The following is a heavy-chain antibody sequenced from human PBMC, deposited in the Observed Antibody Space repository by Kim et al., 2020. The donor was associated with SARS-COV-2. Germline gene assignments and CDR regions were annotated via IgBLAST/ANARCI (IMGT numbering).Heavy chain of an antibody. CDR1: GFTFSDYY. V-gene: IGHV3-11*01. D-gene: IGHD3-10*01. Sequence: GGSLRLSCAASGFTFSDYYMSWIRQAPGKGLEWVSYISSSGSTIYYADSVKGRFTISRDNAKNSLYLQMNSLRAEDTAVYYCARGSRRPIWFRELLWLDYYYGMDVWGQGTTVTVSS. CDR3: ARGSRRPIWFRELLWLDYYYGMDV. CDR2: ISSSGSTI. J-gene: IGHJ6*02.